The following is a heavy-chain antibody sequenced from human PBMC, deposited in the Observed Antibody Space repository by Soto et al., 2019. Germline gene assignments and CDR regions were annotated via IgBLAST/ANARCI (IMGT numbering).Heavy chain of an antibody. CDR1: GYTFTSYY. V-gene: IGHV1-46*01. CDR3: AREMVRSSGWSRHFDY. J-gene: IGHJ4*02. D-gene: IGHD6-19*01. Sequence: VSVKVSCKASGYTFTSYYMHWVRQAPGQGLEWMGIINPSSGNTVYAQKFQGRVTMTRDTSTSTVYMELSSLRSEDSAVYYCAREMVRSSGWSRHFDYWGQGTLVTVAS. CDR2: INPSSGNT.